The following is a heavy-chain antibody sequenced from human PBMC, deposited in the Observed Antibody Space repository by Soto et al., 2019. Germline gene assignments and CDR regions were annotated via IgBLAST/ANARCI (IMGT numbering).Heavy chain of an antibody. D-gene: IGHD4-4*01. J-gene: IGHJ4*02. V-gene: IGHV3-30*04. Sequence: PGGSLRLSCAASAFTFRSYTMHWVRQAPGKGLEWVATISYDGSKTNYADSVRGRFIISRDNSKSTLFLQMDSLRPEDTAVYSCARDRDSSYFPPPYYFDSWGQGTLVTVSS. CDR3: ARDRDSSYFPPPYYFDS. CDR1: AFTFRSYT. CDR2: ISYDGSKT.